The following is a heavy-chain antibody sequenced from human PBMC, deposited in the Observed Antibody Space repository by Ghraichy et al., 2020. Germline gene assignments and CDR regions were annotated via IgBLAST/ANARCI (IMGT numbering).Heavy chain of an antibody. CDR3: AREVMVRGVIKLYRYFDY. CDR2: IYYSGST. V-gene: IGHV4-31*03. J-gene: IGHJ4*02. D-gene: IGHD3-10*01. Sequence: SETLSLTCTVSGGSISSGGYYWSWIRQHPGKGLEWIGYIYYSGSTYYNPSLKSRVTISVDTSKNQFSLKLSSVTAADTAVYYCAREVMVRGVIKLYRYFDYWGQGTLVTVSS. CDR1: GGSISSGGYY.